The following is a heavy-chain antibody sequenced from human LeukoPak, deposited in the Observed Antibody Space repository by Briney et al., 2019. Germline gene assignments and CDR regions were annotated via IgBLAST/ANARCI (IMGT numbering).Heavy chain of an antibody. Sequence: GGSPRLSCVASGFTFSSYWMHWVRQDPRKGLVWVSRINGDGRNINYADSVRGRFTISRDNAKNTLYLQMNTLRVEDTAVYYCTRDLMDYDVSTGLHHYYMDVWGQGTTVTVSS. CDR2: INGDGRNI. D-gene: IGHD3-9*01. CDR3: TRDLMDYDVSTGLHHYYMDV. V-gene: IGHV3-74*01. J-gene: IGHJ6*02. CDR1: GFTFSSYW.